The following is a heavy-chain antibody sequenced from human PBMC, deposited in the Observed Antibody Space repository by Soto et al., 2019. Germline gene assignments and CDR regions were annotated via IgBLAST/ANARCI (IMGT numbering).Heavy chain of an antibody. CDR3: ARDHRAIQEAYYFDY. CDR2: ISSSSSYI. V-gene: IGHV3-21*01. Sequence: EVQLVESGGGLVQPGGSLRLSCAASGFTFSSYSMNWVRQAPGKGLEWVSSISSSSSYIYYADSVKGRFTISRDNAKNSLYLQMNSLRAEDTAVYYCARDHRAIQEAYYFDYWGQGTLVTVSS. D-gene: IGHD5-18*01. CDR1: GFTFSSYS. J-gene: IGHJ4*02.